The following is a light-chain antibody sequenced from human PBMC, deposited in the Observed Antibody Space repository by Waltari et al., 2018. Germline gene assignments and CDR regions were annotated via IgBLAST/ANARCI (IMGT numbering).Light chain of an antibody. CDR1: QRIGTR. J-gene: IGKJ4*01. V-gene: IGKV1-33*01. CDR2: DAS. CDR3: QQHDNLPLT. Sequence: DIQMTQSPSTLSASGGDRVTMSCRASQRIGTRVAWYQHKPGKAPKLLIYDASNLQVGVPSRFSGGGSGTDFTFTISSLQPGDIATYYCQQHDNLPLTFGGGTKVEIK.